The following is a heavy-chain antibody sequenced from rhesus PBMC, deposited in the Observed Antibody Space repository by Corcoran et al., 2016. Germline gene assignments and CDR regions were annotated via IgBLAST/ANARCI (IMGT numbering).Heavy chain of an antibody. CDR2: ISGSSGST. J-gene: IGHJ4*01. Sequence: QVQLQESGPGLVKPSETLSLTCAVSGGSISSSNWWSWIRQPPGKGLEWIGDISGSSGSTYYNPSLKCRVTISTDTSKNQFSLKLSSVTAADTAVYYCASLDYWGQGVLVTVSS. V-gene: IGHV4-65*01. CDR1: GGSISSSNW. CDR3: ASLDY.